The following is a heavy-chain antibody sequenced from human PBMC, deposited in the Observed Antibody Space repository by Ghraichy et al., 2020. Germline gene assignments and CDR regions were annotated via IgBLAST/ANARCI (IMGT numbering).Heavy chain of an antibody. J-gene: IGHJ5*02. D-gene: IGHD3-22*01. CDR1: GYTFTSYG. CDR3: ARGGTHVSYYYASSGQGWFDP. CDR2: ISAYNGNT. V-gene: IGHV1-18*04. Sequence: ASVKVSCKASGYTFTSYGISWVRQAPGQGLEWMGWISAYNGNTNYAQKLQGRVTMTTDTSTSTAYMELRSLRSDDTAVYYCARGGTHVSYYYASSGQGWFDPLGPGNPGHRLL.